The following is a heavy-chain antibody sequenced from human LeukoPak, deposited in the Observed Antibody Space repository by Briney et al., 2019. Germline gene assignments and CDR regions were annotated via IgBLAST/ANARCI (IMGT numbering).Heavy chain of an antibody. D-gene: IGHD1-26*01. Sequence: GGSLRLSCAASGFTFSSYAMHWVRQAPGKGLEWVAVISYDGSNKYYADSVKGRFTISRDNSKNTLYLQMNSLRAEDTAVYYCARDYRVGRLDYWGQGTLVTVSS. CDR2: ISYDGSNK. CDR1: GFTFSSYA. CDR3: ARDYRVGRLDY. J-gene: IGHJ4*02. V-gene: IGHV3-30*04.